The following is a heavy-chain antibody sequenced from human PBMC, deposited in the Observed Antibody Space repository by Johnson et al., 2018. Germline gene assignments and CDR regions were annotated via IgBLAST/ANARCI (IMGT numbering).Heavy chain of an antibody. CDR1: GFTFSYYW. V-gene: IGHV3-74*01. CDR3: ARPPSSGWSLGVDY. CDR2: INSDGSST. D-gene: IGHD6-19*01. Sequence: VQLQESGGGLVQPGGSLRLSCAASGFTFSYYWMFWVRQAPGKGLVWVSRINSDGSSTSYADSVKGRFSTSRDNAKNTLYLQMNSLRAEDTAVFYCARPPSSGWSLGVDYWGQGTLVTVSS. J-gene: IGHJ4*02.